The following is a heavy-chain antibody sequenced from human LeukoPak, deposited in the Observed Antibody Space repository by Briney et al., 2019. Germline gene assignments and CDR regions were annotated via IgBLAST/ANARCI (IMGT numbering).Heavy chain of an antibody. V-gene: IGHV5-51*01. Sequence: GEPLKFSGKGSGYRFTGYWIGGLGQLLGKGLDGMGIIYPGDSDTRYSPSFQGQVTISADKSISTAYLQWSSLKASDTAMYYCARHSSGAFDIWGQGTMVTVSS. D-gene: IGHD3-10*01. CDR1: GYRFTGYW. J-gene: IGHJ3*02. CDR2: IYPGDSDT. CDR3: ARHSSGAFDI.